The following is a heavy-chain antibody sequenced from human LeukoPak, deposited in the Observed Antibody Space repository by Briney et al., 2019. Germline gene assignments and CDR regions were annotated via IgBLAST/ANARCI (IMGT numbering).Heavy chain of an antibody. V-gene: IGHV1-69*04. J-gene: IGHJ4*02. CDR3: ARAHSYSRYGWYYFDY. CDR2: VIPILNIA. Sequence: SVEVSCKASGGTFSSYAISWVRQAPGQGREWMGRVIPILNIANYAQKFQGRVTITADKSTSTAYMELSSLTSEDTAVYYCARAHSYSRYGWYYFDYCGQGTLVTVSS. D-gene: IGHD5-24*01. CDR1: GGTFSSYA.